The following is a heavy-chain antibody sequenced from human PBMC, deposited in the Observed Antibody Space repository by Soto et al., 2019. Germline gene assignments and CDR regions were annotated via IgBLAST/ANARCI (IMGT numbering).Heavy chain of an antibody. CDR3: ARSFRNVVVAALNWFDP. V-gene: IGHV4-4*02. CDR1: SGSISSSNW. J-gene: IGHJ5*02. CDR2: IYHSGST. D-gene: IGHD2-15*01. Sequence: QVQLQESGPGLVKPSGTLSLTCAVSSGSISSSNWWSWVRQPPGKGLEWIGEIYHSGSTNYNPSLKIRVTISVDKSKNQFSLKLSSVTAADTAVYYCARSFRNVVVAALNWFDPWGQGTQVTVSP.